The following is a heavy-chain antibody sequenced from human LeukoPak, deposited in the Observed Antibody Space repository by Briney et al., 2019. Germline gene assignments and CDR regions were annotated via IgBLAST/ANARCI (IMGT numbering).Heavy chain of an antibody. CDR1: GGSFSDYY. Sequence: SETLSLTCAVCGGSFSDYYWSWVRQPPGKGLEWIGQINHSGSTNYNPSLKSRVTISVDTSKNQFSLRLSSVTAAGTVVYYCARRYCGGDCYTNWLDPWGQGTLVTVSS. J-gene: IGHJ5*02. D-gene: IGHD2-21*02. V-gene: IGHV4-34*01. CDR3: ARRYCGGDCYTNWLDP. CDR2: INHSGST.